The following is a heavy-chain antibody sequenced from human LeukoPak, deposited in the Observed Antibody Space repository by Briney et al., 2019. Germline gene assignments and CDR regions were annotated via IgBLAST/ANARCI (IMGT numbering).Heavy chain of an antibody. J-gene: IGHJ4*02. CDR3: ARDKYSSSSGVIDY. CDR1: GFTFSSYS. CDR2: ISSSSSTI. D-gene: IGHD6-6*01. V-gene: IGHV3-48*01. Sequence: GGSLRLSCAASGFTFSSYSMNWVRQAPGKGLEWVSYISSSSSTIYYADSAKGRFTISRDNAKNSLFLQMNSLRAEDTALYYCARDKYSSSSGVIDYWGQGTLVTVSS.